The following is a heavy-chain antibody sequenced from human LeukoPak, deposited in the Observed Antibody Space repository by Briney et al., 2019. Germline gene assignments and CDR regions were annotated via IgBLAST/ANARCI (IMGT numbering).Heavy chain of an antibody. J-gene: IGHJ4*02. CDR2: ISSSGSTI. Sequence: GGPLRLSCAASGFTFSDYYMSWIRQAPGKGLEWVSYISSSGSTIYYTDSVKGRFTISRDNAKNSLYLQMNSLRAEDTAVYYCARPYYYDSSGYYPVGDWGQGTLVTVSS. CDR1: GFTFSDYY. V-gene: IGHV3-11*04. D-gene: IGHD3-22*01. CDR3: ARPYYYDSSGYYPVGD.